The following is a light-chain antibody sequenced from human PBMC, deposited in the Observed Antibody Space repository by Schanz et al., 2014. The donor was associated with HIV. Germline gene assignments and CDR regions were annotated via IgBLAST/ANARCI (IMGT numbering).Light chain of an antibody. CDR2: GAS. Sequence: DIQMTQSPSSLSASVGDRVIITCRASQIISDSLNWYQQKPGKAPKLLIYGASSLQSGVPSRFSGSGSGTDFALTISSLQPEDFATYYCLQDSSKPYTFGQGTNLEIK. J-gene: IGKJ2*01. CDR1: QIISDS. CDR3: LQDSSKPYT. V-gene: IGKV1-39*01.